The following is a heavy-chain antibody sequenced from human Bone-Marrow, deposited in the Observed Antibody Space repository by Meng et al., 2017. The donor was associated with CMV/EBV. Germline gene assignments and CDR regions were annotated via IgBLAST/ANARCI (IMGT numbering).Heavy chain of an antibody. D-gene: IGHD2-2*01. V-gene: IGHV3-74*01. Sequence: GESLKISCAASGFIFDDYDMSWVRQAPGKGLVWVSRISSDGSSTSYADSVKGRFTISRDNAKNTLYLQMSSLRAEDTAVYYCAREECSSTSCFPDYWGQGTLVTISS. J-gene: IGHJ4*02. CDR2: ISSDGSST. CDR1: GFIFDDYD. CDR3: AREECSSTSCFPDY.